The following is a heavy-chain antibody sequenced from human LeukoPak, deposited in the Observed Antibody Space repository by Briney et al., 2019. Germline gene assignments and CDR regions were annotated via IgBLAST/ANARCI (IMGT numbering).Heavy chain of an antibody. D-gene: IGHD3-22*01. J-gene: IGHJ4*02. Sequence: GGSLRLSCAASGFTFDDYAMHWVRQAPGKGLEWVSSISWNSGSIGCPDSVKGRFTISRDNAKNSLYLRMNSLRVEDTALYYCAKGDDSSGYSSPTDWGQGTLVTVSS. CDR1: GFTFDDYA. CDR2: ISWNSGSI. V-gene: IGHV3-9*01. CDR3: AKGDDSSGYSSPTD.